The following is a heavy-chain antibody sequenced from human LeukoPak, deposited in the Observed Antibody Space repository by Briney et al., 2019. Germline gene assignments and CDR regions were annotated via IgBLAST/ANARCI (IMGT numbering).Heavy chain of an antibody. Sequence: GGSLRLSCAASGSTVSNNYMNWVRQAPGKGLEWVSLIYSCGTTYYADSVKGRFTISRDGSKNTLYLQMNSLRVEDTAVDYCPRDPPAVTANAYGWGQGTLVTVSS. CDR1: GSTVSNNY. V-gene: IGHV3-66*01. CDR3: PRDPPAVTANAYG. D-gene: IGHD5-18*01. CDR2: IYSCGTT. J-gene: IGHJ4*02.